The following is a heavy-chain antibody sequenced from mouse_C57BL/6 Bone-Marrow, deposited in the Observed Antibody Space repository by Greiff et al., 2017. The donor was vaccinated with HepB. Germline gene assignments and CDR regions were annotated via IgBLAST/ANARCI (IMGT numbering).Heavy chain of an antibody. Sequence: QVQLQQPGTELVKPGASVKLSCKASGYTFTSYWMHWVKQRPGQGLEWIGNINPSNGGTNYNEKFKSKATLTVDKSSSTAYMQLSSLTSEDSAVYYCARWSSITTVVEGFAYWGQGTLVTVSA. J-gene: IGHJ3*01. CDR3: ARWSSITTVVEGFAY. CDR1: GYTFTSYW. D-gene: IGHD1-1*01. V-gene: IGHV1-53*01. CDR2: INPSNGGT.